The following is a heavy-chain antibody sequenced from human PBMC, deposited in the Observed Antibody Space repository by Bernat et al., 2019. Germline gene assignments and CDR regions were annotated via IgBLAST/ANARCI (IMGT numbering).Heavy chain of an antibody. J-gene: IGHJ3*02. V-gene: IGHV3-7*03. CDR3: ATDSRVVGATGASDI. CDR2: INEDGSEK. D-gene: IGHD1-26*01. Sequence: EVQLMESGGALVQPGGSLRLSCSASGFTFSTYWMSWVRQAPGKGLEWVANINEDGSEKHYVDSVKGRFTISRGNAKNSLYLQMNSLRVEDTAVYYCATDSRVVGATGASDIWGQGTMVTVSS. CDR1: GFTFSTYW.